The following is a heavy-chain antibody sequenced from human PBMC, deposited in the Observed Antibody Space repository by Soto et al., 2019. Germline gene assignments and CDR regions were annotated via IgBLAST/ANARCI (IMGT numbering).Heavy chain of an antibody. CDR1: GFTFTRYS. V-gene: IGHV3-21*06. J-gene: IGHJ4*02. Sequence: GGSLRLSCAASGFTFTRYSMNWVRQAPGKGLEWVSSVSSTTNYIYYGDSMKGRFTISRDNAKNSLYLEMNSLRAEDTAVYYCARESEDLTSNFDYWGQGTLVTVSS. CDR3: ARESEDLTSNFDY. CDR2: VSSTTNYI.